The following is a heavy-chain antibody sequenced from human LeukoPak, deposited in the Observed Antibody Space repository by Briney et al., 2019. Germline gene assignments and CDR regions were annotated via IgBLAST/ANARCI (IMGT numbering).Heavy chain of an antibody. CDR1: GYTFTGYY. J-gene: IGHJ4*02. Sequence: GASVKVSCKASGYTFTGYYMHWVRQAPGQGLEWMGWINPNSGGTNYAQKFQGRVTMTRDTSISTAYMELSRLRSDDTAVYYCARDYCTTTSCYNDGFDYWGQGTLVTVSS. CDR2: INPNSGGT. V-gene: IGHV1-2*02. D-gene: IGHD2-2*02. CDR3: ARDYCTTTSCYNDGFDY.